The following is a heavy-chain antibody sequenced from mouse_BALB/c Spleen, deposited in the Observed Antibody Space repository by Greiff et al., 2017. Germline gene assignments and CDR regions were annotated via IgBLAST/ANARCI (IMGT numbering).Heavy chain of an antibody. Sequence: DVNLVESGGGLVQPGGSRKLSCAASGFTFSSFGMHWVRQAPEKGLEWVAYISSGSSTIYYADTVKGRFTISRDNPKNTLFLQMTSLRSEDTAMYYCARGYGNYVFYAMDYWGQGTSVTVSS. V-gene: IGHV5-17*02. CDR2: ISSGSSTI. CDR1: GFTFSSFG. CDR3: ARGYGNYVFYAMDY. D-gene: IGHD2-1*01. J-gene: IGHJ4*01.